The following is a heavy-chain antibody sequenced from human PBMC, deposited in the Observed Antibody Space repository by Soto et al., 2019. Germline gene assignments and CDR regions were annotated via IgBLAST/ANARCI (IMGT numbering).Heavy chain of an antibody. CDR1: GFTFSSYG. V-gene: IGHV3-30*18. D-gene: IGHD4-4*01. Sequence: QVQLVESGGGVVQPGRSLRLSCAASGFTFSSYGMHWVRQAPGKGLEWVAVISYDGSNKYYADSVKGRFTISRDNSKNTLYRQMNSLRAEDTAVYYCAKDRRLYSHKDYWGQGTLVTVSS. CDR2: ISYDGSNK. J-gene: IGHJ4*02. CDR3: AKDRRLYSHKDY.